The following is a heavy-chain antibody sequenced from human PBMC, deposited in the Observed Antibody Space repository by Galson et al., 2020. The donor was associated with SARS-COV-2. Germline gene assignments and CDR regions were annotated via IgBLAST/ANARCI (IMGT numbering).Heavy chain of an antibody. V-gene: IGHV1-2*02. CDR1: GYTFTGYY. CDR3: ARVTIAAAGNHDQYYYYGMDV. CDR2: INPNSGGT. J-gene: IGHJ6*02. Sequence: ASVKVSCKASGYTFTGYYMHWVRQAPGQGLEWMGWINPNSGGTNYAQKFQGRVTMTRDTSISTAYMELSRLRSDDTAVYYCARVTIAAAGNHDQYYYYGMDVWGQGTTVTVSS. D-gene: IGHD6-13*01.